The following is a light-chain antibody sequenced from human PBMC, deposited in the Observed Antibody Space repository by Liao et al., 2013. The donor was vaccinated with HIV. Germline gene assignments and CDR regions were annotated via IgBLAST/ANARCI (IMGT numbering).Light chain of an antibody. CDR1: IIVTKR. V-gene: IGLV3-21*01. CDR3: QVWDSSSDRRV. Sequence: SYVLTQPPSLSVAPGGTARITCGGDIIVTKRVHWYQQKPGQAPVLVISYDSDRPSGIPERFSGSKSGNTAALTISRVGAGDEADYYCQVWDSSSDRRVFGGGTKLTVL. J-gene: IGLJ3*02. CDR2: YDS.